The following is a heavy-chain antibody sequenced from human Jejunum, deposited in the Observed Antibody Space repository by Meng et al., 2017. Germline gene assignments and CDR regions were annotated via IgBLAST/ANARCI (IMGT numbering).Heavy chain of an antibody. CDR2: ISWHSGNI. V-gene: IGHV3-9*01. D-gene: IGHD6-6*01. Sequence: SLKISCAASGFTFDAYAMHLVRQAPGKGLEWVSGISWHSGNIDYADSVKGRFTISRDNAKNSLYLQMNSQRVEDTALYYCAKDISLSFYRSSGGSLWGQGTLVTVSS. CDR1: GFTFDAYA. CDR3: AKDISLSFYRSSGGSL. J-gene: IGHJ4*02.